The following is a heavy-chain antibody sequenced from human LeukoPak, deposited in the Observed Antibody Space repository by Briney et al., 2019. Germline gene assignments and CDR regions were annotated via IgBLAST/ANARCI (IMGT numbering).Heavy chain of an antibody. CDR3: ASEVAAAGTVAFDI. Sequence: PSETLSLTCTVSGGSISSYYWSWIRQPAGKGLEWIGRIYTSGSTNYNPSLKSRVTISVDTSKNQFSLKLSSVTAADTAVYYCASEVAAAGTVAFDIWGQGTMVTVSS. CDR2: IYTSGST. D-gene: IGHD6-13*01. J-gene: IGHJ3*02. V-gene: IGHV4-4*07. CDR1: GGSISSYY.